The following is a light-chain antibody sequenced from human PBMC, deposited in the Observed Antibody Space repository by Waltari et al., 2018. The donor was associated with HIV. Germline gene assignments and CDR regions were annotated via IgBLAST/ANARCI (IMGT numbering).Light chain of an antibody. Sequence: QSALTQPPSASGSPGQSVTISCTGTSSAVGGYNSVSWYQPHPGKAPKLMIYEVSKRPSGVPDRFSGSKSGNTASLTVSGLQAEDEADYYCSSYAGSNNFEVFGGGTKLTVL. V-gene: IGLV2-8*01. CDR2: EVS. J-gene: IGLJ2*01. CDR3: SSYAGSNNFEV. CDR1: SSAVGGYNS.